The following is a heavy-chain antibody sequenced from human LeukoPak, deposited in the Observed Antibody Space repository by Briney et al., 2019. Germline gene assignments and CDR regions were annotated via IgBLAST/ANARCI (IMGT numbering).Heavy chain of an antibody. CDR3: APDEHY. CDR1: GFTFSSYG. V-gene: IGHV3-30*03. CDR2: ISYDGSNK. D-gene: IGHD2-2*01. Sequence: PGRSLRLSCAASGFTFSSYGMHWVRQAPGKGLEWVAVISYDGSNKYYADSVKGRFTISRDNSKNTLYLQMNSLRAEDTVVYYCAPDEHYWGQGTLVTVSS. J-gene: IGHJ4*02.